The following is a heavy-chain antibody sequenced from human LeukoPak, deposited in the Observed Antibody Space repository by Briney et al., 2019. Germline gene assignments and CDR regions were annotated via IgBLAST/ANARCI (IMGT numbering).Heavy chain of an antibody. CDR2: ISAYNGNT. V-gene: IGHV1-18*01. Sequence: ASVKVSCKASGYTLSGYGISWVRQAPGQGLEWMGWISAYNGNTNYAQKLQGRVTMTTDTSTSTAYMELRSLRSDDTAVYYCARLLSIAAPTVGIDYWGQGTLVTVSS. D-gene: IGHD6-6*01. J-gene: IGHJ4*02. CDR1: GYTLSGYG. CDR3: ARLLSIAAPTVGIDY.